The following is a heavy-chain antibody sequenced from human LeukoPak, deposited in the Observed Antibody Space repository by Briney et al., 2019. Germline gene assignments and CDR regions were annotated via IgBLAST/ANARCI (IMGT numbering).Heavy chain of an antibody. Sequence: GGSLRLSCAASGFAFSSYWMHWVRQAPGKGLVWVSRIKSDGSSTSYADSVKGRFTISRDNAKNTVYLQMNSLRAEDAAVYYCARDGSLPDYWGQGTLVTVSS. CDR1: GFAFSSYW. D-gene: IGHD2-15*01. J-gene: IGHJ4*02. V-gene: IGHV3-74*01. CDR3: ARDGSLPDY. CDR2: IKSDGSST.